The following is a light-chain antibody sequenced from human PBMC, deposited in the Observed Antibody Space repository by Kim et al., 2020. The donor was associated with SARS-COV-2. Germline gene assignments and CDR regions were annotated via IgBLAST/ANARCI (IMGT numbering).Light chain of an antibody. CDR3: TSYTSSSTRHVV. V-gene: IGLV2-14*03. J-gene: IGLJ2*01. CDR1: SSDVGDYNY. CDR2: DVT. Sequence: QSALTQPASVSGSPGQSITISCTGTSSDVGDYNYVFWYQQHPGEAPKLMIYDVTNRPSGVSNRFSGSKSGNTASLTISGLQAEDEADYFCTSYTSSSTRHVVFGGGTQLTVL.